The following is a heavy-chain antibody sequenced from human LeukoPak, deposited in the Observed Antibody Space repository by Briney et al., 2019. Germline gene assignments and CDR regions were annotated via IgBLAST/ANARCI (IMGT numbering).Heavy chain of an antibody. CDR1: GFTFSSYS. Sequence: PGGSLRLSCAASGFTFSSYSVNWVRQAPGKGLEWVSGIGPGGDRKHCGDSFEGRFTISRDNSKNTVYLQMNSLRVDDTALYYCAQDISWFAFHMWGLGTRVTVSS. CDR2: IGPGGDRK. D-gene: IGHD3-10*01. J-gene: IGHJ3*02. CDR3: AQDISWFAFHM. V-gene: IGHV3-23*01.